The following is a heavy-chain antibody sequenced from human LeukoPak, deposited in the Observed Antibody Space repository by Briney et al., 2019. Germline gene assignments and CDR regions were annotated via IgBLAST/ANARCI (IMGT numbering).Heavy chain of an antibody. Sequence: GGSLRLSCVASGFTLRTDWMSGVRQAPGKGPEWVASIKDDGSEIYYVDSVRGRFTISRDNAKNSLYLQMNSLRAEDTAVYYCAREWNWGQGSLVTVSS. J-gene: IGHJ4*02. CDR2: IKDDGSEI. CDR3: AREWN. CDR1: GFTLRTDW. V-gene: IGHV3-7*01.